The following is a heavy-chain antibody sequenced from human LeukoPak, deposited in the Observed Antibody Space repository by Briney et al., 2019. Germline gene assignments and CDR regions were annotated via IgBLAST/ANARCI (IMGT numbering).Heavy chain of an antibody. CDR2: INPNSGGT. V-gene: IGHV1-2*02. Sequence: ASVKVSCKASGYTFTGYYMHWVRQAPGQGLEWMGWINPNSGGTNYAQKFQGRVTMTRDTSISTTYMELSRLRSDDTAVYYCASGIDIVAVPAAIQGYYYYGMDVWGQGTTVTVSS. D-gene: IGHD2-2*02. CDR3: ASGIDIVAVPAAIQGYYYYGMDV. J-gene: IGHJ6*02. CDR1: GYTFTGYY.